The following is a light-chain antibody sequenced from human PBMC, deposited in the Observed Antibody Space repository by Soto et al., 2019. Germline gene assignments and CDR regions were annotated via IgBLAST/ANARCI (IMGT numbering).Light chain of an antibody. CDR2: DVN. CDR1: SSDVGGFNY. CDR3: NSYTSGGTEV. J-gene: IGLJ1*01. V-gene: IGLV2-14*01. Sequence: QSALTQPASVSGSPGQSITISCPATSSDVGGFNYVSWYQQYPGKAPKLVIYDVNNRPSGVSNRFSGSKSGNTASLTISGLQAEDEADYYCNSYTSGGTEVFGTGTKLTVL.